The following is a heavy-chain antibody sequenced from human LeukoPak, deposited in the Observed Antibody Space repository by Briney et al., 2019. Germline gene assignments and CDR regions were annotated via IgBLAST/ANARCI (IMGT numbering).Heavy chain of an antibody. V-gene: IGHV3-30-3*01. Sequence: PGESLRLSCAASGFTFSSYAMHWVRQAPGKGLEWVAVISYDGSNKYYADSVKGRSTISRDNSKNTLYLQMNSLRAEDTAVYYCAREYYYDSRSFGYWGQGTLVTVSS. CDR2: ISYDGSNK. J-gene: IGHJ4*02. CDR3: AREYYYDSRSFGY. D-gene: IGHD3-22*01. CDR1: GFTFSSYA.